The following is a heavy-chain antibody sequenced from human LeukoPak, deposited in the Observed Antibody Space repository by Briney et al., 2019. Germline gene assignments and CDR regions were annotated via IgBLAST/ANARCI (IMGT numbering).Heavy chain of an antibody. V-gene: IGHV4-59*12. J-gene: IGHJ4*02. D-gene: IGHD3-22*01. Sequence: SETLSLTCTVSGGSISSYYWSWIRQPPGKGLEWIGYIYHSGSTYYNPSLKSRVTISVDRSKNQFSLKLSSVTAADTAVYYCARGKYYYDSSGYSWYFDYWGQGTLVTVSS. CDR3: ARGKYYYDSSGYSWYFDY. CDR1: GGSISSYY. CDR2: IYHSGST.